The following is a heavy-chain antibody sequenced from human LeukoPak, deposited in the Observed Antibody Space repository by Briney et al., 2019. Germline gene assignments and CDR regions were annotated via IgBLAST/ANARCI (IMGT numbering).Heavy chain of an antibody. CDR2: IYYSGST. CDR3: ARENSLAARLTGAFDI. Sequence: SETLSLTCTVSGGSISSGGYYWSWIRQHPGQGLEWIGYIYYSGSTYYNPSLKSRVTISVDTSKNQFSLKLSSVTAADTAVYYCARENSLAARLTGAFDIWGQGTMVTVSS. V-gene: IGHV4-31*03. D-gene: IGHD6-6*01. J-gene: IGHJ3*02. CDR1: GGSISSGGYY.